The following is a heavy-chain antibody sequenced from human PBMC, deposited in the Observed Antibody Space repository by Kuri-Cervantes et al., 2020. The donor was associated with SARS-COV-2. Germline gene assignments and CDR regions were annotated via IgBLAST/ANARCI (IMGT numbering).Heavy chain of an antibody. J-gene: IGHJ4*02. V-gene: IGHV4-39*01. CDR2: IYYSGST. D-gene: IGHD6-19*01. Sequence: SETLSLTCTVSGGSISSSSYYWGWIRQPPGKGLEWIGSIYYSGSTYYNPSLESRVTISVDASKTQFSLKLNSVTAADSALYYCARLAYTSGWYGDHFDYWGQGTLVTVSS. CDR3: ARLAYTSGWYGDHFDY. CDR1: GGSISSSSYY.